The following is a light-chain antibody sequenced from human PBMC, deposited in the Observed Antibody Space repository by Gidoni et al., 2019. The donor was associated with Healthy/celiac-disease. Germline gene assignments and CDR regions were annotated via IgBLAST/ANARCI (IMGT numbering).Light chain of an antibody. V-gene: IGLV1-44*01. Sequence: QSVLTQPPSAYGTHGQRVTISFSGSHSNIGRNTVNWYQQLPGTAPKLLIYRNNQRPSGVPDRFSGSKSGTSASLAISGLQSEDEADYYCAAWYDRLNGRWVFGGGTTLTVL. CDR1: HSNIGRNT. CDR2: RNN. CDR3: AAWYDRLNGRWV. J-gene: IGLJ3*02.